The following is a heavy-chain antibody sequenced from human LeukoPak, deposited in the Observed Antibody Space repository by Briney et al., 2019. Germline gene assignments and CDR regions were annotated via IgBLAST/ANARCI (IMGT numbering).Heavy chain of an antibody. CDR2: ISGDGGST. V-gene: IGHV3-43*02. CDR3: AKDKGFGGFTDAFDI. Sequence: GGSLRLSCAASGFTFDDYAMHWVRQAPGKGLEWVPLISGDGGSTYYADSVKGRFTISRDNSKNSLYLQMNSLRTEDTALYYCAKDKGFGGFTDAFDIWGQGTMVTVSS. CDR1: GFTFDDYA. J-gene: IGHJ3*02. D-gene: IGHD3-10*01.